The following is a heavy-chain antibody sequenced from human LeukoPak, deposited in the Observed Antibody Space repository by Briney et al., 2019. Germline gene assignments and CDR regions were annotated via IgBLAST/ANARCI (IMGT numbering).Heavy chain of an antibody. CDR3: ARGGYYDSSGYYAY. CDR2: ISSSSSTI. CDR1: GFTFSSYS. D-gene: IGHD3-22*01. J-gene: IGHJ4*02. V-gene: IGHV3-48*04. Sequence: PGGSLRLSCAASGFTFSSYSMNWVRQAPGKGLEWLSYISSSSSTIYYADSVKGRFTISRDNAKNSLYLQMNSLRAEDTAVYYCARGGYYDSSGYYAYWGQGTLVTVSS.